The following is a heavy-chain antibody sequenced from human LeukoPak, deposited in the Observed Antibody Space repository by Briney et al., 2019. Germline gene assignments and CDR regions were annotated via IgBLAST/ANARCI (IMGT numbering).Heavy chain of an antibody. CDR3: ASHRYSSGWYYFDH. D-gene: IGHD6-19*01. CDR1: GGSISTYS. CDR2: IYYSGRT. J-gene: IGHJ4*02. Sequence: SETLSFTCTVSGGSISTYSWSWLRKPPGKGLEWIGYIYYSGRTAYNPSLKSRGTISLDTAKNQFSLKLSSVTAADTAVYYCASHRYSSGWYYFDHWGQGTLVTVSS. V-gene: IGHV4-59*01.